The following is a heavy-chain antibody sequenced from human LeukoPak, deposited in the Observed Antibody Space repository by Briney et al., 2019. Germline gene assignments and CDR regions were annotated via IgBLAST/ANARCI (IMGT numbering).Heavy chain of an antibody. CDR2: ITGSSTWT. V-gene: IGHV3-23*01. Sequence: GGSLRLSCEASGFTFGTFGMAWVRQPPGKGLQWVSGITGSSTWTYYAASVKGRFTVSRDNSQNTLHLQMNSLRADDTAVYYCTRELVSSGTGYFDLWGRGTLVTVSS. J-gene: IGHJ2*01. CDR1: GFTFGTFG. D-gene: IGHD3-10*01. CDR3: TRELVSSGTGYFDL.